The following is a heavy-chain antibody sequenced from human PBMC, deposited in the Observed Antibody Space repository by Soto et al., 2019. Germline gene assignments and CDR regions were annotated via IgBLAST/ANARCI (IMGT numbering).Heavy chain of an antibody. D-gene: IGHD3-22*01. CDR2: ISYDGSNT. Sequence: QVQLVESGGGVVQPGRSLRVSCSASGFIFSAYAMHWVRQAPGKGLEWVAVISYDGSNTYYADSVKGRFTISRDNSKKPVLPDMNSLRAGDSAMFYCAGERREGGYSLPKGGLSQWGPGTLVTVS. J-gene: IGHJ4*02. V-gene: IGHV3-30-3*01. CDR1: GFIFSAYA. CDR3: AGERREGGYSLPKGGLSQ.